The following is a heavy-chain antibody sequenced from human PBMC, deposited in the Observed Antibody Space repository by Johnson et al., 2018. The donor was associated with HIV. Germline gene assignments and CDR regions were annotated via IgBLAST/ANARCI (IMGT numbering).Heavy chain of an antibody. J-gene: IGHJ3*02. CDR3: AKGRYSSSWYLAGAFDI. CDR1: GFTFSTYA. Sequence: EVQLVESGGVVVQPGGSLRLSCAASGFTFSTYAMYWVRQAPGKGLEYVSGISSNGVMTYYAHSVKDRFTVSRDSSNNTLYLQMNSRRAEDTTIYYCAKGRYSSSWYLAGAFDIWGQGTMVTVSS. V-gene: IGHV3-64*01. CDR2: ISSNGVMT. D-gene: IGHD6-13*01.